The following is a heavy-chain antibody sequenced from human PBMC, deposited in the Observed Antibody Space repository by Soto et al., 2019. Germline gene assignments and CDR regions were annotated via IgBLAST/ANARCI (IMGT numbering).Heavy chain of an antibody. Sequence: SETLSLTCAVDGGSFSGYYWSWILQPPGKGLEWIGEINHSGSTNYNPSLKSRVTISVDTSKNQFSLKLSSVTAADTAVYYCARDTVYCSSTSCHYYYYYMDVWGKGTTVTVSS. CDR2: INHSGST. CDR3: ARDTVYCSSTSCHYYYYYMDV. D-gene: IGHD2-2*01. CDR1: GGSFSGYY. V-gene: IGHV4-34*01. J-gene: IGHJ6*03.